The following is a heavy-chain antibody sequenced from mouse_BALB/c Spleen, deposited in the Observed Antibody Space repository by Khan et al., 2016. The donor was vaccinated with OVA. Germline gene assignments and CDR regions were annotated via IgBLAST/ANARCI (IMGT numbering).Heavy chain of an antibody. CDR2: INPSSVYS. CDR3: ARKEVVGYFDY. D-gene: IGHD1-3*01. Sequence: VQLQQSGAELARPGASVKMSCKASGNTLTTYTMHWVKQRPGQGLEWIGYINPSSVYSHYNQKFKDKATLTADKSSSTAYMQLSSLTSEDSAVYYCARKEVVGYFDYWGQGTTLTVSS. J-gene: IGHJ2*01. CDR1: GNTLTTYT. V-gene: IGHV1-4*01.